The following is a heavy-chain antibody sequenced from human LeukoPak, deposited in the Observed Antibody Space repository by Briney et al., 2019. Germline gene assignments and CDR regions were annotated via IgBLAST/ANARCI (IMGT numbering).Heavy chain of an antibody. V-gene: IGHV4-59*01. D-gene: IGHD4-17*01. CDR2: IYYSGST. CDR3: ARRTTTFFDY. CDR1: GGSMSNNY. J-gene: IGHJ4*02. Sequence: SETLSLTCTASGGSMSNNYWSWIRQPPGKGPEWIGYIYYSGSTNYNPSLRSRLTISVDTSKNQFSLKLTSVTAADTAVYYCARRTTTFFDYRGQGTLVTVSS.